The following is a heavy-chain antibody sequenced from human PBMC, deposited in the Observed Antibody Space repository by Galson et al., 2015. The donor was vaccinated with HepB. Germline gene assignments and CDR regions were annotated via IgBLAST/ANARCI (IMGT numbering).Heavy chain of an antibody. CDR2: IWYDGSNK. V-gene: IGHV3-33*08. Sequence: SLRLSCAAPGFTFSSYGMHWVRQAPGKGLEWVAVIWYDGSNKYYADSVKGRFTISRDNSKNTLYLQMNSLRAEDTAVYYCARDPMTAFYYFDYWGQGTLVTVPS. D-gene: IGHD2-21*02. J-gene: IGHJ4*02. CDR1: GFTFSSYG. CDR3: ARDPMTAFYYFDY.